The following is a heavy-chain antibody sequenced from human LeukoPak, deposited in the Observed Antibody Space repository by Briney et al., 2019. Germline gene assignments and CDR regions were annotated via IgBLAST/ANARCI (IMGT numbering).Heavy chain of an antibody. J-gene: IGHJ4*02. CDR1: GFTFSSYS. V-gene: IGHV3-48*01. D-gene: IGHD6-13*01. CDR2: ISTSSSTI. Sequence: GGSLRLSCAASGFTFSSYSMSWVRQAPGKGLDWVSYISTSSSTIYYADSVKGRFTISRDNSKNTLYLQMNSLRAEDTAVSFCAKSVGVTAAGAFDYWGLGTLVTVSS. CDR3: AKSVGVTAAGAFDY.